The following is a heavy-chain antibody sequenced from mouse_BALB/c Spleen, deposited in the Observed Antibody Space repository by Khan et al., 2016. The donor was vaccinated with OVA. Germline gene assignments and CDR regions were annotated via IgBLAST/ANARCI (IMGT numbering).Heavy chain of an antibody. J-gene: IGHJ2*01. D-gene: IGHD1-3*01. Sequence: VQLQESGPGLVAPSQSLSITCTVSGFSLTSYGVHWVRQPPGKGLEWRGVIWAGGSTNYNSALMSRMSISKANSKNQVFLKMNSLQTDDTAMYYCARLEDIWGQGTTLTVSS. CDR3: ARLEDI. CDR2: IWAGGST. CDR1: GFSLTSYG. V-gene: IGHV2-9*02.